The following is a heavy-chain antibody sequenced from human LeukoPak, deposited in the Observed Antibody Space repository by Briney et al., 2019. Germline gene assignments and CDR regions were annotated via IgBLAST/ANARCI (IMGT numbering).Heavy chain of an antibody. D-gene: IGHD1-26*01. CDR1: GGSIINYY. Sequence: PSETLSLTCTVSGGSIINYYWSWIRQPPGKGLEWVGYIYFSGNTRYNPSLQSRAIMSVDTSKNQVSLNLSSVAAADTAVYYCVRGGAATWYFDLWGRGTLVTVSS. J-gene: IGHJ2*01. V-gene: IGHV4-59*08. CDR3: VRGGAATWYFDL. CDR2: IYFSGNT.